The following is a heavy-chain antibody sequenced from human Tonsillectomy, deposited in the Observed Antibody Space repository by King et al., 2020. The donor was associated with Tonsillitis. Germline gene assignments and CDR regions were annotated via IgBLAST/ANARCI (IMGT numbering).Heavy chain of an antibody. V-gene: IGHV1-2*02. D-gene: IGHD6-19*01. J-gene: IGHJ6*03. Sequence: QLVQSGAEVKKPGASVKVSCKASGYTFTGYYMHWVRQAPGQGLEWMGWINPNSGGTNYAQKFQGRVTMTRDTSISTAYMELSRLRSDDTAVYYCARAAEQWLAYYYYYMDVWGKGTTVTVSS. CDR2: INPNSGGT. CDR1: GYTFTGYY. CDR3: ARAAEQWLAYYYYYMDV.